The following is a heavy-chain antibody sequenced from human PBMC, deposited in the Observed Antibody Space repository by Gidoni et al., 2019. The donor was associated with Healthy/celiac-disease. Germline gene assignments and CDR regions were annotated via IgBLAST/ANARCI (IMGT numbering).Heavy chain of an antibody. CDR1: GGTFSRYA. J-gene: IGHJ4*02. V-gene: IGHV1-69*01. CDR2: IIPHFGTA. D-gene: IGHD4-17*01. CDR3: ARWDYGDHFFDY. Sequence: QVQLVQSGAEVKKPGSSVNVSCKASGGTFSRYAITWVRQATGQGLEWRGGIIPHFGTANYAQKFQGRVTITADESTSTAYMELSSLRSEDTAVYYCARWDYGDHFFDYWGQGTLVTVSS.